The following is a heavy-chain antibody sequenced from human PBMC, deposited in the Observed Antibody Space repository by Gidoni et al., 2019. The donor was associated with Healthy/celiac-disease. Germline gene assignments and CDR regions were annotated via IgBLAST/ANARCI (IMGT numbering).Heavy chain of an antibody. CDR2: ISGSGGRT. D-gene: IGHD3-10*02. Sequence: EVQLLESGGGLVQPGGSLSLSCAASGFTFSSYAMSWVRQATGKGLEWVSAISGSGGRTYYADSVKGRFTISRDNSKNTLYLQMNSLRAEDTAVYYCAKVITFGELLGIFDDWGQGNLVTVSS. CDR3: AKVITFGELLGIFDD. V-gene: IGHV3-23*01. J-gene: IGHJ4*02. CDR1: GFTFSSYA.